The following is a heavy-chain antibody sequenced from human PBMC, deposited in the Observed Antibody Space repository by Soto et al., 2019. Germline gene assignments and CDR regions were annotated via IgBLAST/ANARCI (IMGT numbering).Heavy chain of an antibody. V-gene: IGHV3-9*01. CDR2: ISWNSGSI. CDR3: AKDSGSYDSSGQDNFD. Sequence: EVQLVESGGGLVQPGRSLRLSCAASGFTFDDYAMHWVRQAPGKGLEWVSGISWNSGSIGYADSVKGRFTISRDNAKNSLYLQMNSLRAEDTALYYCAKDSGSYDSSGQDNFDWGQGTLVTVSS. CDR1: GFTFDDYA. D-gene: IGHD3-22*01. J-gene: IGHJ4*02.